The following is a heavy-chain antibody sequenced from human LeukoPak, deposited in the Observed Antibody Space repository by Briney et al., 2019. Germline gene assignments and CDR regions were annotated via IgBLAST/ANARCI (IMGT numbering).Heavy chain of an antibody. D-gene: IGHD2-2*01. J-gene: IGHJ6*02. Sequence: SETLSLTCTVSGASFSSSSYYWGWIRQPPGKGLEWIGTIHYTGDTYYNPSLKSRVTMSEDTSKNQISLKVSSVTAADTAVYYCARGSLECSSTSCSTIYYYSGVDVWGQGTTVTVSS. CDR2: IHYTGDT. V-gene: IGHV4-39*01. CDR3: ARGSLECSSTSCSTIYYYSGVDV. CDR1: GASFSSSSYY.